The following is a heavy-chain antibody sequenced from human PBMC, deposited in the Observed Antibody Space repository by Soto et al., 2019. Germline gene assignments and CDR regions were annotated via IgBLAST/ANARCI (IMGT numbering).Heavy chain of an antibody. D-gene: IGHD3-22*01. V-gene: IGHV3-49*04. CDR3: TSDYDKSGYYVGEIDY. CDR2: IRSKAYGGTT. Sequence: GGTLRLSCKTSGFTFVDHAMSWVRQAPGKGLEWIGFIRSKAYGGTTEYAASVKGRFIISRDDSKSIAYLQMNSLKTEDTAVYYCTSDYDKSGYYVGEIDYWGLGTLVTVSS. J-gene: IGHJ4*02. CDR1: GFTFVDHA.